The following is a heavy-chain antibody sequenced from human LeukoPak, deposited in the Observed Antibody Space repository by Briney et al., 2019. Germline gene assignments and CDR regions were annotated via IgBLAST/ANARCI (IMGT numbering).Heavy chain of an antibody. D-gene: IGHD2-2*01. Sequence: ASVKVSCKVSGYTLTELSMHWVRQAPGKGLEWMGGFDPEDGETIYAQKFQGRVTITADESTSTAYMELSSLRSEDTAVYYCASNIKLGYCSSTSCYLPDYWGQGTLVTVSS. CDR1: GYTLTELS. CDR2: FDPEDGET. J-gene: IGHJ4*02. CDR3: ASNIKLGYCSSTSCYLPDY. V-gene: IGHV1-24*01.